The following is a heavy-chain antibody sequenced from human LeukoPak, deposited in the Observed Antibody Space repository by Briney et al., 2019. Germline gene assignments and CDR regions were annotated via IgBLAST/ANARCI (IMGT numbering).Heavy chain of an antibody. CDR3: ARDPTIEGVLLWFGELSPYFDY. CDR1: GFTFSSYA. D-gene: IGHD3-10*01. J-gene: IGHJ4*02. Sequence: GRSLRLSCEASGFTFSSYAMHWVRQAPGKGLEWVAVISYDGSNKYYADSVKGRFTISRDNSKNTLYLQMNSLSAEDTAVYYCARDPTIEGVLLWFGELSPYFDYWGQGTLVTVSS. CDR2: ISYDGSNK. V-gene: IGHV3-30*04.